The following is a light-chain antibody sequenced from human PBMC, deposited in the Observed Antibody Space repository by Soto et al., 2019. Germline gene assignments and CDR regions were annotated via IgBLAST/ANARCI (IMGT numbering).Light chain of an antibody. J-gene: IGKJ2*01. V-gene: IGKV2-28*01. CDR3: MQGLRTPYT. CDR1: QSLLHSRGYMF. CDR2: LGS. Sequence: DIVLTQSPLSLPVTPGEPASISCRSSQSLLHSRGYMFLDWYLQKPGQSPQLLIFLGSNRASGVPDRFSGSVSGTDFTLKISRVEAEDFGVYYCMQGLRTPYTFGQGTKLEIK.